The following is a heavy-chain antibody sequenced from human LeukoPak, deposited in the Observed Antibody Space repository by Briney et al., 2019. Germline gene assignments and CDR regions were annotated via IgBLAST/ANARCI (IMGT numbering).Heavy chain of an antibody. CDR3: ARAILDSSGYYFHIRPHYFDY. V-gene: IGHV4-4*07. J-gene: IGHJ4*02. D-gene: IGHD3-22*01. CDR2: IYTSGST. CDR1: GGSISSYY. Sequence: SETLSLTCTVSGGSISSYYWSWIRQPAGKGLEWIGRIYTSGSTNYNPSLTSRVTISVDTSKNQFSLKLSSVTAAYTAVYYCARAILDSSGYYFHIRPHYFDYWGQGTLVTVSS.